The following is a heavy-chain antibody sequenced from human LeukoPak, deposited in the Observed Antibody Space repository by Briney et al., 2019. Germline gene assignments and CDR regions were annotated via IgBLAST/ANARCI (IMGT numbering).Heavy chain of an antibody. Sequence: SETLSLTCTVSGGSISSYYWSWIRQPPGKGLEWIGYIYYSGSTNYNPSLKSRVTISVDTSKNQFSLKLSSVTAADTAVYYCASSRRDYDYVWGSYRSYNFDYWGQGTLVTVSS. D-gene: IGHD3-16*02. CDR2: IYYSGST. CDR1: GGSISSYY. J-gene: IGHJ4*02. CDR3: ASSRRDYDYVWGSYRSYNFDY. V-gene: IGHV4-59*01.